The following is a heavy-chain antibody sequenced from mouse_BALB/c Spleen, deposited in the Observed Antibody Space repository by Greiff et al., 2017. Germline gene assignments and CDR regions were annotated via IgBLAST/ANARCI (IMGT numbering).Heavy chain of an antibody. V-gene: IGHV14-3*02. Sequence: VQLKQSGAELVKPGASVKLSCTASGFNIKDTYMHWVKQRPEQGLEWIGRIDPANGNTKYDPKFQGKATITADTSSNTAYLQLSSLTSEDTAVYYCARSTMITTGDYYAMDYWGQGTSVTVSS. CDR2: IDPANGNT. J-gene: IGHJ4*01. D-gene: IGHD2-4*01. CDR1: GFNIKDTY. CDR3: ARSTMITTGDYYAMDY.